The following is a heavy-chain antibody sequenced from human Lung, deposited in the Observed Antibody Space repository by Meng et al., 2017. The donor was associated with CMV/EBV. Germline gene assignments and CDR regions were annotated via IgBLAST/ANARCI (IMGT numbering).Heavy chain of an antibody. J-gene: IGHJ3*01. V-gene: IGHV3-23*01. CDR3: VKDKARGTHLPFVF. Sequence: GGSLRLXCAASGFTLSQYGMSWVRQAPGKGLEWVSKIGANGDNTYYAESERGRFTISRDNSKNTFYLKMNNLRAEDTALYYCVKDKARGTHLPFVFWGEGTXVTVSS. CDR2: IGANGDNT. D-gene: IGHD3-10*01. CDR1: GFTLSQYG.